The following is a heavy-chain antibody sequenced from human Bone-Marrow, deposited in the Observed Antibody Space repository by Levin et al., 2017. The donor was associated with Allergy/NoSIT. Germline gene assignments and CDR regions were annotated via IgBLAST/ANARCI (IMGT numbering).Heavy chain of an antibody. D-gene: IGHD6-6*01. Sequence: GGSLRLSCAASGFTFSSYGMHWVRQAPGKGLEWVAVIWYDGSNKYYADSVKGRFTISRDNSKNTLYLQMNSLRAEDTAVYYCARELRDGYSSSFPRGHFQHWGQGTLVTVSS. J-gene: IGHJ1*01. V-gene: IGHV3-33*01. CDR1: GFTFSSYG. CDR2: IWYDGSNK. CDR3: ARELRDGYSSSFPRGHFQH.